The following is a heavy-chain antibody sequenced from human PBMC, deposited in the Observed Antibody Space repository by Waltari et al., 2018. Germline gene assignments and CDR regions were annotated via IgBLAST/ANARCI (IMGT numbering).Heavy chain of an antibody. CDR1: GSTFPKYG. J-gene: IGHJ4*02. Sequence: QVQLVESGGGVVQPGGSLRLSCVASGSTFPKYGMHWVRQAPGKGLEWVTFIRDDGSDKYYADALNGRFTISRDNSKNTLYLQMNSLRAEDTAVYYCAKDSRGYSYGSYWGQGTLVTVSS. CDR2: IRDDGSDK. D-gene: IGHD5-18*01. V-gene: IGHV3-30*02. CDR3: AKDSRGYSYGSY.